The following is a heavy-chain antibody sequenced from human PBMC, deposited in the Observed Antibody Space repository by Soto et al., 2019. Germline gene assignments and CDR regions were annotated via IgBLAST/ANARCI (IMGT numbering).Heavy chain of an antibody. V-gene: IGHV1-18*01. CDR3: ARGVGSGTYYNQYNWFDP. CDR1: GYTFTNYG. Sequence: ASVKVSCKASGYTFTNYGISWVRQAPGQGLEWMGWINTYNGNTNHAQKLQGRVTMTTDASTSTAYMELRSLRSDDTAVYYCARGVGSGTYYNQYNWFDPWGQGTLVTVSS. D-gene: IGHD3-10*01. J-gene: IGHJ5*02. CDR2: INTYNGNT.